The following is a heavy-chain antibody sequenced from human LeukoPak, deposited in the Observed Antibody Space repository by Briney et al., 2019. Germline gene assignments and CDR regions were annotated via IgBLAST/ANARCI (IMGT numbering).Heavy chain of an antibody. D-gene: IGHD1-7*01. CDR3: AKDERNWNYNLASQTYD. Sequence: GGSLRLACAASGFRFSSYAMSWVRQAPGKGLEWVSATSGSGVSTYYADSVKGRFTVSRDDSKNTLYLQMSSLRAEDTAVYYCAKDERNWNYNLASQTYDWGQGTLVTVSS. CDR2: TSGSGVST. V-gene: IGHV3-23*01. J-gene: IGHJ4*02. CDR1: GFRFSSYA.